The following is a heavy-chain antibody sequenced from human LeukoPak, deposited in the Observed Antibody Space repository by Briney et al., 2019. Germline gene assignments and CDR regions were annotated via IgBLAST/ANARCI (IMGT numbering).Heavy chain of an antibody. D-gene: IGHD3-10*01. CDR1: GFNFNINW. CDR3: AKDRVGGSYNY. V-gene: IGHV3-7*01. Sequence: GGSLRLSCAASGFNFNINWMSWVRQAPGKGLEWVANIKEDGSQQNYVDSVKGRFTISRDNAKNSVYLQMNNLRADDTAVYYSAKDRVGGSYNYWGQGTLVTVSS. J-gene: IGHJ4*02. CDR2: IKEDGSQQ.